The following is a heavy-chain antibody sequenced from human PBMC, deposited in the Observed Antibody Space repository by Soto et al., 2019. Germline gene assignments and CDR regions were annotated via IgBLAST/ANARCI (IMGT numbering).Heavy chain of an antibody. D-gene: IGHD3-10*01. CDR2: IYYSGTT. Sequence: SETLSLTCTVSGGSITDYYWSWIRQPPGKGLEFIGFIYYSGTTNYNPSLKSRVTISVDTSENQFSLNLNSVTAADTAVYYCARRGQFSAGFFDERGQGALVTGSS. J-gene: IGHJ4*02. CDR3: ARRGQFSAGFFDE. CDR1: GGSITDYY. V-gene: IGHV4-59*08.